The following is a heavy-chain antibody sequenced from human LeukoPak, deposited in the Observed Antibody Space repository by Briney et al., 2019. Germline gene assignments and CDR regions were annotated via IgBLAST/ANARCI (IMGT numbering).Heavy chain of an antibody. V-gene: IGHV1-2*05. CDR2: INPNSGGT. Sequence: ASVKVSCKASGYTFTGYYMHWVRQAPGQGLEWMGRINPNSGGTNYAQKFQGRVTMTRDTSISTAYMELSRLRSDDTVFYYGADGIRYSSYAVLDWFDPWGQGTLVTVSS. CDR3: ADGIRYSSYAVLDWFDP. D-gene: IGHD6-6*01. CDR1: GYTFTGYY. J-gene: IGHJ5*02.